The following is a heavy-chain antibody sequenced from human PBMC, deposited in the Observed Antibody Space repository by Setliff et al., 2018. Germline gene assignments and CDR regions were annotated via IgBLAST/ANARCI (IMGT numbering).Heavy chain of an antibody. V-gene: IGHV3-64*01. CDR2: ISSNGGST. J-gene: IGHJ5*02. D-gene: IGHD3-3*02. CDR3: ARGRIPRIFGVALNWFDP. Sequence: PGGSLRLSCAASGFTFSSYSMNWVRQAPGKGLEWVSAISSNGGSTYYANSVKGRFTISRNNSKNTLYLQMGSLRAEDMAVYYCARGRIPRIFGVALNWFDPWGQGTLVTVSS. CDR1: GFTFSSYS.